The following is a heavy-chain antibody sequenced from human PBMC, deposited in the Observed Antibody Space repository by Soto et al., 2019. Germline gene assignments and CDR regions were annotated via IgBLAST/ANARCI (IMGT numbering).Heavy chain of an antibody. CDR1: GGSFSGYY. J-gene: IGHJ5*02. V-gene: IGHV4-34*01. CDR3: ASTLLGYCSGGSCLTNWFDP. Sequence: PSETLSLTCAVYGGSFSGYYWSWIRQPPGKGLEWIGEINHSGSTNYNPSLKSRVTISVDTSKNQFSLKLSSVTAADTAVYYCASTLLGYCSGGSCLTNWFDPWGQGTLVTVSS. CDR2: INHSGST. D-gene: IGHD2-15*01.